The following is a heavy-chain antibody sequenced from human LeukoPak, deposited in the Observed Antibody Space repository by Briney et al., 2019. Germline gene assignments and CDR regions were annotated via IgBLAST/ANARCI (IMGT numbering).Heavy chain of an antibody. D-gene: IGHD2-2*01. CDR1: RYTFTDYY. V-gene: IGHV1-2*02. Sequence: GAPVKGYCKASRYTFTDYYMHWVRQAPGQGLEWMGWINPNSGGTNYAQKFQGRVTMTRDTSISTAYMELSRLRCDDTAVYYCARGGWSLGYCSSSSCLDWFDPWGQGTLVTVSS. CDR2: INPNSGGT. CDR3: ARGGWSLGYCSSSSCLDWFDP. J-gene: IGHJ5*02.